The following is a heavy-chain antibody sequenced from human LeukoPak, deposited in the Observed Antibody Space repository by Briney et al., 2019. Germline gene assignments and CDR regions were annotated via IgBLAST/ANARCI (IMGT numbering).Heavy chain of an antibody. CDR3: ARASRFGVVIMSLDLDY. J-gene: IGHJ4*02. CDR1: GGTFSSYA. CDR2: IIPIFGTA. V-gene: IGHV1-69*13. Sequence: ASVKVSCKASGGTFSSYAISWVRQAPGQGLEWMGGIIPIFGTANYAQKFQGRVTITADESTSTAYMELSSLRSEDTAVYYCARASRFGVVIMSLDLDYWGQGTLVTVSS. D-gene: IGHD3-3*01.